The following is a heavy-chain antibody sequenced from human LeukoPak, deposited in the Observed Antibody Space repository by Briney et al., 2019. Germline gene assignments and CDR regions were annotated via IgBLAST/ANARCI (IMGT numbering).Heavy chain of an antibody. J-gene: IGHJ4*02. CDR3: ARVGDYLLFFFDY. V-gene: IGHV1-69*13. Sequence: SVKVSCKASGGTFSSYAISWVRQAPGQGLEWMGGIIPIFGTANYAQKFQGRVTITADESTSTAYMELSSLRSDDTAVYYCARVGDYLLFFFDYWGQGTLVTVSS. CDR1: GGTFSSYA. D-gene: IGHD4-17*01. CDR2: IIPIFGTA.